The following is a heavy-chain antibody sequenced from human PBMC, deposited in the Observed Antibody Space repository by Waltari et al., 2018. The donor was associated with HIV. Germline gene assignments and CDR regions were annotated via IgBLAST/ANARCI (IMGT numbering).Heavy chain of an antibody. CDR1: GGSISSSSYY. Sequence: QLQLQESGPGLVKPSETLSLTCTVSGGSISSSSYYWGWIRRPPGKGLEWIGSIYYSGSTYYNPSLKSRVTISVDTSKNQFSLKLSSVTAADTAVYYCARLFQETDAFDIWGQGTMVTVSS. CDR3: ARLFQETDAFDI. CDR2: IYYSGST. J-gene: IGHJ3*02. V-gene: IGHV4-39*01.